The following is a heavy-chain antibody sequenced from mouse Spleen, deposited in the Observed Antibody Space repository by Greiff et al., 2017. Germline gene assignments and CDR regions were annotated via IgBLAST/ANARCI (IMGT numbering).Heavy chain of an antibody. V-gene: IGHV1-19*01. D-gene: IGHD2-14*01. CDR3: ARGGPAYYRYDYYAMDY. CDR2: INPYNGGT. Sequence: VQLKQSGPVLVKPGASVKMSCKASGYTFTDYYMNWVKQSHGKSLEWIGVINPYNGGTSYNQKFKGKATLTVDKSSSTAYMELNSLTSEDSAVYYCARGGPAYYRYDYYAMDYWGQGTSVTVSS. J-gene: IGHJ4*01. CDR1: GYTFTDYY.